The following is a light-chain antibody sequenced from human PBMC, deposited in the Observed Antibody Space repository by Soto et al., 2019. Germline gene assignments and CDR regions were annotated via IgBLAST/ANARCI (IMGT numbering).Light chain of an antibody. CDR1: NSDVGIYDF. CDR2: EVS. Sequence: SALTQPASVSGTAGQSITISCTGSNSDVGIYDFVSWYQHHPGRAPKLIVSEVSHRPSGVSNRFSGSKSGNTASLTISGLQSEDEADYYCISYTSDDVRYVFGTGTKVTVL. CDR3: ISYTSDDVRYV. J-gene: IGLJ1*01. V-gene: IGLV2-14*01.